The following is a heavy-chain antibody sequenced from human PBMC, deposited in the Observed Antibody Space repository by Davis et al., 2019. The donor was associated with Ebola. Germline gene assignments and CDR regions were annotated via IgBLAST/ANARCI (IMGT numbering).Heavy chain of an antibody. J-gene: IGHJ6*04. CDR1: GFRFATYT. CDR3: ARESPAPGVVIDYYYYYGMDV. V-gene: IGHV3-21*05. Sequence: GGSLRLSCAASGFRFATYTMNWVRQAPGKGLEWISYISSSSSYIYYADSVKGRFTISRDNAKNSLYLQMNSLRAEDTAVYYCARESPAPGVVIDYYYYYGMDVWGKGTTVTVSS. D-gene: IGHD3-22*01. CDR2: ISSSSSYI.